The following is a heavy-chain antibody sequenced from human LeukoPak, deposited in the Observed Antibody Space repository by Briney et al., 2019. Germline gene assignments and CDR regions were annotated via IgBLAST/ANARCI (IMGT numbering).Heavy chain of an antibody. D-gene: IGHD6-13*01. CDR1: GGTFSSYA. CDR3: ARAGIAAAGHIFDY. V-gene: IGHV1-69*04. J-gene: IGHJ4*02. CDR2: IIPILGIA. Sequence: SVKVSCKASGGTFSSYAISWVRQAPGQGLEWRGRIIPILGIANYAQKFQGRVTITADKSTSTAYMELSSLRSEDTAVYYCARAGIAAAGHIFDYWGQGTLVTVSS.